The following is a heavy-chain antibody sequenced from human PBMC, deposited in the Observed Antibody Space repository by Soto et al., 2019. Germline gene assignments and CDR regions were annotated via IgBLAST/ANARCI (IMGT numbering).Heavy chain of an antibody. D-gene: IGHD2-15*01. V-gene: IGHV3-9*01. CDR3: AKTEHAYSTMDV. CDR1: GFNFDEYT. J-gene: IGHJ6*02. Sequence: EVQLVESGGGLVQPGRSLRLSCAASGFNFDEYTMHWVRQAPGKGLQWVSGISWNSGSIGYADSVMGRFTISRDNAENSLYLQMNSLRAEDTALYYCAKTEHAYSTMDVWGQGTTVTVSS. CDR2: ISWNSGSI.